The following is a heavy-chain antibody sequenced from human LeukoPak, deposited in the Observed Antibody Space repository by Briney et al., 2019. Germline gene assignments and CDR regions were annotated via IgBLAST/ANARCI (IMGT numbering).Heavy chain of an antibody. CDR3: ARAVLGIMFGVLGAFDI. V-gene: IGHV4-30-4*01. CDR1: GGSISSGDYY. CDR2: IYYSGST. D-gene: IGHD3-16*01. J-gene: IGHJ3*02. Sequence: SETLSLTCTVSGGSISSGDYYWSWIRQPPGKGLEWIGYIYYSGSTYYNPSLKSRVTISVDTSKNQFSLKLGSVTAADTAVYYCARAVLGIMFGVLGAFDIWGQGTMVTVSS.